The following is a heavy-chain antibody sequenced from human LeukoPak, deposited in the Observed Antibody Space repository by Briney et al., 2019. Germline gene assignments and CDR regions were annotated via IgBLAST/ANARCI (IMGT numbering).Heavy chain of an antibody. V-gene: IGHV3-7*01. CDR2: IKQDGGEK. D-gene: IGHD6-19*01. Sequence: PGGSLTLSCAVSGFTFSEYWTSWVRQAPGKGLEWVADIKQDGGEKNYVDSVEGRFTISRDNAKNTLYLQMNSLRAEDTAVYYCARTDGDYSSGWYNYYFDYWGQGTLVTVSS. CDR3: ARTDGDYSSGWYNYYFDY. J-gene: IGHJ4*02. CDR1: GFTFSEYW.